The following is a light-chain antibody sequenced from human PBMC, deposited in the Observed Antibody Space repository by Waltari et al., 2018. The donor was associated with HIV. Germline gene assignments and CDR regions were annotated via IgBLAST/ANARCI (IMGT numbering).Light chain of an antibody. CDR1: QSVSGY. V-gene: IGKV1-39*01. CDR2: GAS. CDR3: QQSYSTPRT. Sequence: DIQLTQSPSSLSASVGDRVTITCRASQSVSGYLNWYQQKPGTAPRLLIYGASSLQSGVPSRFSGSGSGTDFTLTISRLQPEDFATYYCQQSYSTPRTFGQGTTVDI. J-gene: IGKJ1*01.